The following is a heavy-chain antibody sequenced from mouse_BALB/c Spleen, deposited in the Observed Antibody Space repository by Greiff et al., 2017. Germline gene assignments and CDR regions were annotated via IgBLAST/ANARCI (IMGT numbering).Heavy chain of an antibody. V-gene: IGHV1-69*02. CDR3: ARGYYDYDGFAY. Sequence: QVQLQQPGAELVKPGASVKLSCKASGYTFTSYWMHWVEQRPGQGLEWIGEIDPSDSYTNYNQKFKGKATLTVDKSSSTAYMQLSSLTSEDSAVYYCARGYYDYDGFAYWGQGTLVTVSA. D-gene: IGHD2-4*01. CDR2: IDPSDSYT. J-gene: IGHJ3*01. CDR1: GYTFTSYW.